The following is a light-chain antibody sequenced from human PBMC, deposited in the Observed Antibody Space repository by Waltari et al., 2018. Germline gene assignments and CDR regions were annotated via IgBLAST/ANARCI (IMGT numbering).Light chain of an antibody. CDR2: GAS. Sequence: EIVMTPSPATLSVSPGESATFSCRASQSVSSNLAWYQQKPGRAPRLLIYGASTRATGSPARFSGSGSGTEFTLTISSLQSEDFAVYYCQQYNNCPPLTFGGGTKVEIK. J-gene: IGKJ4*01. V-gene: IGKV3-15*01. CDR3: QQYNNCPPLT. CDR1: QSVSSN.